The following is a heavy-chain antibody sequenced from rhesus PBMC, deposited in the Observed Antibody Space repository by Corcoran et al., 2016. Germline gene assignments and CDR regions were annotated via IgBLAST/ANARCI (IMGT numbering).Heavy chain of an antibody. D-gene: IGHD2-33*01. V-gene: IGHV1S2*01. J-gene: IGHJ5-1*01. CDR3: ARLMEVADV. Sequence: QVQLVQSGAEVKKPGSSVKVSCKASGYTFTDYYMHWVRQAPRQGLEWMGWINPDNGNTKYAQKFKGRVTMTRDTSTSTAYMELSSLRSEDTAVYYCARLMEVADVWGPGVLVTVSS. CDR1: GYTFTDYY. CDR2: INPDNGNT.